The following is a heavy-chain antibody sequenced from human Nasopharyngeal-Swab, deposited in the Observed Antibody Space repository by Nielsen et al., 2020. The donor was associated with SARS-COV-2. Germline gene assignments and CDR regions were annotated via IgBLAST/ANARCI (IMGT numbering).Heavy chain of an antibody. J-gene: IGHJ4*02. Sequence: GESLKISCAASGFTFRSYSMNWVRQAPGTGLEWVSSISSSSSTIYYADSVKGRFTISRDNAKNSLHLQMNSLRDEDTAVYYCARDGGYSSSSRSDYWGQGTLVTVSS. CDR3: ARDGGYSSSSRSDY. CDR1: GFTFRSYS. D-gene: IGHD6-6*01. CDR2: ISSSSSTI. V-gene: IGHV3-48*02.